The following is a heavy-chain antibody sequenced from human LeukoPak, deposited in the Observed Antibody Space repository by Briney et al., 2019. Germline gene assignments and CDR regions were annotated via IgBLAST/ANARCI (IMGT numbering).Heavy chain of an antibody. D-gene: IGHD1-7*01. CDR1: GFTFSTYA. CDR3: AKVLNWNWYFDY. V-gene: IGHV3-30-3*01. J-gene: IGHJ4*02. CDR2: ISYDGSNK. Sequence: PGRSLRLSCAASGFTFSTYAMHWVRQAPGKGLEWVAVISYDGSNKYYADSVKGRFTISRDNSKNTLYLQMNSLRAEDTAVYYCAKVLNWNWYFDYWGQGTLVTVSS.